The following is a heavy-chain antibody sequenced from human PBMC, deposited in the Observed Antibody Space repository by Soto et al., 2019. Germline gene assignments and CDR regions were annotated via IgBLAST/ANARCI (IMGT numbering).Heavy chain of an antibody. D-gene: IGHD5-18*01. J-gene: IGHJ3*02. V-gene: IGHV1-2*02. CDR3: ARDLTWIQLWSRTDAFDI. CDR2: INPNSGGT. Sequence: AAVKVSCKASGYTFTGYYMHWVRQAPGQGVEWMGWINPNSGGTNYAQKFQGRVTMTRDTSISTAYMELSRLRSDDTAVYDCARDLTWIQLWSRTDAFDIWGQGTMVTVSS. CDR1: GYTFTGYY.